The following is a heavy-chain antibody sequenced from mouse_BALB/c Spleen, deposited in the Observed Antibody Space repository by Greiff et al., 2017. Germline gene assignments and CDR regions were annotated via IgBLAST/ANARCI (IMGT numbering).Heavy chain of an antibody. Sequence: QVQLKQSGAELVRPGASVTLSCKASGYTFTDYEMHWVKQTPVHGLEWIGAIDPETGGTAYNQKFKGKATLTADKSSSTAYMELRSLTSEDSAVYYCTRHYYGYWFAYWGQGTLVTVSA. J-gene: IGHJ3*01. V-gene: IGHV1-15*01. D-gene: IGHD1-2*01. CDR2: IDPETGGT. CDR1: GYTFTDYE. CDR3: TRHYYGYWFAY.